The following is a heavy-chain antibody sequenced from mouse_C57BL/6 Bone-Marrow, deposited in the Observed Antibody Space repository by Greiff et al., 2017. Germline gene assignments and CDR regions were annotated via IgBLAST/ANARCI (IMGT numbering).Heavy chain of an antibody. CDR3: ASGYDYGSSYSYYAMDY. D-gene: IGHD1-1*01. Sequence: QVQLQQSGPELVKPGASVKISCKASGYAFSSSWMNWVKQRPGKGLGWIGRIYPGDGDTNYNGKFKGKATLTADKSSSTDYMQLSSLTSEDSAVYFCASGYDYGSSYSYYAMDYWGQGTSVTGSS. CDR1: GYAFSSSW. CDR2: IYPGDGDT. J-gene: IGHJ4*01. V-gene: IGHV1-82*01.